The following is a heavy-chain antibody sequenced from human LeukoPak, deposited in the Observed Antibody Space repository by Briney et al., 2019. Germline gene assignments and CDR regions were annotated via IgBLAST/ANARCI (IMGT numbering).Heavy chain of an antibody. CDR1: GFTFSKSW. CDR2: IKQDGSEK. D-gene: IGHD5-18*01. CDR3: AKNVNTAFLPSLDY. V-gene: IGHV3-7*01. J-gene: IGHJ4*02. Sequence: GGSLRLSCAASGFTFSKSWMNWVRQAPGKGLEWVANIKQDGSEKYYVDSVKGRFTIYRDNAKNSLFLQMNSLGAEDTAVYYCAKNVNTAFLPSLDYWGQGILVTVSS.